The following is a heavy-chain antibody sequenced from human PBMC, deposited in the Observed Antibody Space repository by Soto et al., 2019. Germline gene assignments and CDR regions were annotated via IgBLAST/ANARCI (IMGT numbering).Heavy chain of an antibody. J-gene: IGHJ4*02. D-gene: IGHD2-15*01. Sequence: EVKLVESGGGLVQPGGSLSLSCAASSFTFSNYWMSWVRQAPGKGLERVANIKQDGSEKYYVDSVKGRFTISRDNAKNALYLQMNSLIAEDAAVDYCAGESNSIDYWGQGSVFTVSS. CDR3: AGESNSIDY. V-gene: IGHV3-7*01. CDR2: IKQDGSEK. CDR1: SFTFSNYW.